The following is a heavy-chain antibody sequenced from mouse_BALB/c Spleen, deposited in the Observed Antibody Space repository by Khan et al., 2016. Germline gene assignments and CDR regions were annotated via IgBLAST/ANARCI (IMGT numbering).Heavy chain of an antibody. J-gene: IGHJ4*01. CDR3: AAYYRYVYYAMDY. CDR1: GFDFRRYW. V-gene: IGHV4-1*02. D-gene: IGHD2-14*01. Sequence: EVELLESGGGLVQPGGSLKLSCAASGFDFRRYWMSWVRQAPGKGLEWIGQIHPDSSTINYTPSLKDKFIISRDNAKNTLYLQMSKVRSEDTALYYCAAYYRYVYYAMDYWGQGTSVTVSS. CDR2: IHPDSSTI.